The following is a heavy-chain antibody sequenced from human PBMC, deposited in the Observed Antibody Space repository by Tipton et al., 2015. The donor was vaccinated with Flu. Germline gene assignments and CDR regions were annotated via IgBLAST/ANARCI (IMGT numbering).Heavy chain of an antibody. CDR3: ARTYYDFWSGYSPNYYYMDV. J-gene: IGHJ6*03. Sequence: TLSLTCTVSGGSISSYYWSWIRQPPGKGLEWIGYIYYSGSTNYNPSLKSRVTISVDTSKNQFSLKLSSVTAADTAVYYCARTYYDFWSGYSPNYYYMDVWGKGTTVTVSS. V-gene: IGHV4-59*08. D-gene: IGHD3-3*01. CDR2: IYYSGST. CDR1: GGSISSYY.